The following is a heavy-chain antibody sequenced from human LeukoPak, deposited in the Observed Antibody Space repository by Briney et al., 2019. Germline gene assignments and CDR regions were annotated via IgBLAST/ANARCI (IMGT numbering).Heavy chain of an antibody. CDR2: IYRTGGT. Sequence: SETLSLTCTVSGGSISSSSYYWGWIRQPPGKGLEWIGEIYRTGGTNYNPSLKSRVTISIDKSKNQFSLKLTSVTAADTAVYYCARVALYESSGHNYFDYWGQGTLVTVSS. V-gene: IGHV4-39*07. J-gene: IGHJ4*02. CDR3: ARVALYESSGHNYFDY. CDR1: GGSISSSSYY. D-gene: IGHD3-22*01.